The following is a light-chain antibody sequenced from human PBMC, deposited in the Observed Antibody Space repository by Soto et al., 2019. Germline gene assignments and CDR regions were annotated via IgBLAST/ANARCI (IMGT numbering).Light chain of an antibody. V-gene: IGKV1-39*01. Sequence: DIQMTQSPSSLSASVGDRVTITFRASQSISSYLNWYQQKPGKAPKLLIYAASSLQSGVPSRFSGSGSGTDFTLTISSLQPEDFATYYCQQSHSTITFGQGTRLEIK. CDR3: QQSHSTIT. CDR2: AAS. CDR1: QSISSY. J-gene: IGKJ5*01.